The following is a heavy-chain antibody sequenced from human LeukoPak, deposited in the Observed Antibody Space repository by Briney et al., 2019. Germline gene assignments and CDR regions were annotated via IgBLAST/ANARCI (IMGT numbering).Heavy chain of an antibody. CDR3: ARVRFLGHAFDI. D-gene: IGHD3-3*01. J-gene: IGHJ3*02. CDR2: ISAYNGNT. CDR1: GYTFTSYG. V-gene: IGHV1-18*01. Sequence: ASVTVSCKASGYTFTSYGISWVRQAPGQGLEWMGWISAYNGNTNYAQKLQGRVTMTTDTSTSTAYMELRSLRSDDTAVYYYARVRFLGHAFDIWGQGTMVTVSS.